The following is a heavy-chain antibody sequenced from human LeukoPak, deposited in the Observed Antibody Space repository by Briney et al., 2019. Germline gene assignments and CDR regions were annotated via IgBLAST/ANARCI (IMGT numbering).Heavy chain of an antibody. CDR1: GGSFSGYY. J-gene: IGHJ2*01. CDR3: ARVGNKGQWLGKWYFDL. V-gene: IGHV4-34*01. Sequence: PSETLSLTCAVYGGSFSGYYWSWIRQPPGKGLEWIGEINHSGSTNYNPSLKSRVTISVDTSKNQFSLKLSSVTAADTAVYYCARVGNKGQWLGKWYFDLWGRGTLVTVSS. CDR2: INHSGST. D-gene: IGHD6-19*01.